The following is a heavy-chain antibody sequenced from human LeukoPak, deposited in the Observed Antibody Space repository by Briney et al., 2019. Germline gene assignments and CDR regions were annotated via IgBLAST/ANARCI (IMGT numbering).Heavy chain of an antibody. CDR3: AREGSGSYSPNFDY. CDR1: GGSFSGYY. Sequence: SETLSLTCAVYGGSFSGYYWSWIRQPPGKGLEWIGEINHSGSTNYNPSLKSRVTISVDTSKNQFSLKLSSVTAADTAVYYCAREGSGSYSPNFDYWGQGTLVTVSS. J-gene: IGHJ4*02. V-gene: IGHV4-34*01. D-gene: IGHD3-10*01. CDR2: INHSGST.